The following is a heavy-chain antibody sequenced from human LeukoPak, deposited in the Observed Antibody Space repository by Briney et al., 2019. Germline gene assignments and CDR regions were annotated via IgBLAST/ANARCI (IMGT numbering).Heavy chain of an antibody. D-gene: IGHD3-22*01. J-gene: IGHJ4*02. V-gene: IGHV4-59*08. CDR3: ARLTPMIGFDY. Sequence: SETLSLTCTVSGGSISSYYWSWIRQPPGKGLEWIGYIYYSGSTNYNPSLKSRVTISVDTSKNQFSLKLSSVTAADTAVYYCARLTPMIGFDYWGQGTLVTVSS. CDR2: IYYSGST. CDR1: GGSISSYY.